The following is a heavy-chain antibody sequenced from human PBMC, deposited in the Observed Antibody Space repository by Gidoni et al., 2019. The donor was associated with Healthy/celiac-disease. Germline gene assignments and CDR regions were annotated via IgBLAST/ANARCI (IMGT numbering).Heavy chain of an antibody. CDR3: ARDREDSSGYSETDAFDI. D-gene: IGHD3-22*01. J-gene: IGHJ3*02. CDR1: GFTFSSCA. V-gene: IGHV3-30*04. CDR2: ISNDGSNK. Sequence: QVQLVQSGGGAVQPGRSLSLSCAASGFTFSSCARLWVRQAPGKGLEWVAVISNDGSNKYYADTVKGRFTSSRDNSKNTLYLQMNSLRAEDTAVYYCARDREDSSGYSETDAFDIWGQGTMVTVSS.